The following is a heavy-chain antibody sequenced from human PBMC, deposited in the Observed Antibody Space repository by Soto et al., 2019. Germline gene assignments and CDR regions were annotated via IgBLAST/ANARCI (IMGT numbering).Heavy chain of an antibody. J-gene: IGHJ6*02. CDR3: ARVEWGPGYYYYYGMDV. Sequence: GASVKVSCKASGGTFSSYAISWVRQAPGQGLEWMGGIIPIFGTANYAQKFQGRVTITADESTSTAYMELSSLRSEDTAVYYCARVEWGPGYYYYYGMDVWGQGTTVTVSS. V-gene: IGHV1-69*13. D-gene: IGHD3-3*01. CDR1: GGTFSSYA. CDR2: IIPIFGTA.